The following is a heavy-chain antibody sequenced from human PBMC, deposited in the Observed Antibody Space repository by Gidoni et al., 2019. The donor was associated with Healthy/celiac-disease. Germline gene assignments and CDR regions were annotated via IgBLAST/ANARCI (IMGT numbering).Heavy chain of an antibody. V-gene: IGHV1-2*02. D-gene: IGHD6-19*01. J-gene: IGHJ5*02. Sequence: QVQLVPSGAAVKKPGASVKASCMASGYTFTGYYMHWVRQAPGQGIEWMGWINPNSGGTNYAQKFQGRVTMTRDTSISTAYMELSRLRSDDTAVYYCARGRQLYSSGWPDWFDPWGQGTLVTVSS. CDR3: ARGRQLYSSGWPDWFDP. CDR1: GYTFTGYY. CDR2: INPNSGGT.